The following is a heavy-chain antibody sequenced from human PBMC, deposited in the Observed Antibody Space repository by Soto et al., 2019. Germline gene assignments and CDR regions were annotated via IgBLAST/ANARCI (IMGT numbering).Heavy chain of an antibody. D-gene: IGHD3-22*01. J-gene: IGHJ4*02. CDR2: IYWDDDK. Sequence: QITLKESGPTLVKPTQTLTLTCTFSGISLSTSGVVVGWLRQPPGKAMDWLSLIYWDDDKRSSPSLKSRLTITKDNSKNRVVLTMTNMDPVDTATYYCALYTSGPTDGDYFDYWGQGTLVTVSS. CDR3: ALYTSGPTDGDYFDY. CDR1: GISLSTSGVV. V-gene: IGHV2-5*02.